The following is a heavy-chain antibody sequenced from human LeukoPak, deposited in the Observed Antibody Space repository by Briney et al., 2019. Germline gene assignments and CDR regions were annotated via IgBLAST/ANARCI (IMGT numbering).Heavy chain of an antibody. D-gene: IGHD3-3*01. Sequence: EASETLSLTCTVSGHSISSGYYWGWIRQPPGKGLEWIGSIYHSGSTYYNPSLKSRVTISVDTSKNQFSLKLSSVTAADTAVYYCARRGPNLQVLRFLEWSQTRYYYYMDVWGKGTTVTVSS. V-gene: IGHV4-38-2*02. CDR2: IYHSGST. CDR1: GHSISSGYY. J-gene: IGHJ6*03. CDR3: ARRGPNLQVLRFLEWSQTRYYYYMDV.